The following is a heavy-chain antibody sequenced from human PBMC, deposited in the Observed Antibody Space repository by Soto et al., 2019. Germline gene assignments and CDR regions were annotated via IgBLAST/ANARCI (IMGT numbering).Heavy chain of an antibody. V-gene: IGHV1-3*05. CDR1: GYTFTSYV. D-gene: IGHD6-13*01. CDR3: ARDGSAALGDHGMDL. J-gene: IGHJ6*02. Sequence: QVQLVQSGAEEKKPGASVKVSCKASGYTFTSYVMHWVRQAPGQRLEWMGWINTANGNTKYSQKFQDRVTISRDPSASTAYMELSSLRSGDTAAYYCARDGSAALGDHGMDLWGQGTTVTVSS. CDR2: INTANGNT.